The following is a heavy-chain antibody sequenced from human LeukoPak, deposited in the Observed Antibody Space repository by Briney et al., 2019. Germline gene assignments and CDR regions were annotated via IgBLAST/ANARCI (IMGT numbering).Heavy chain of an antibody. Sequence: PGGSLRLSCAASGFTFSTYWMHWVRQAPGKGLVWVSRINSDGSSTSYADSVKGRFTISRGNAKNTLYLQMNSLRDEDTAVYYCAKGEAKNQLPGSFDCWGQGALVTVSS. CDR2: INSDGSST. D-gene: IGHD2-2*01. CDR3: AKGEAKNQLPGSFDC. J-gene: IGHJ4*02. CDR1: GFTFSTYW. V-gene: IGHV3-74*01.